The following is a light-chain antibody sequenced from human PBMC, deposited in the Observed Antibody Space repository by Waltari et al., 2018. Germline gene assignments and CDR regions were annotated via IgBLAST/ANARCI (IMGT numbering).Light chain of an antibody. CDR3: QQHRNWPIT. V-gene: IGKV3-11*01. J-gene: IGKJ5*01. Sequence: EVVLTQSPATLSLSPGERATLSCRASQNVINFLAWYQQQPGRAPRLLIYDASQRATGIPTRFSGSGSGTDFTLTISSLEPEDFAVYYCQQHRNWPITFGQGTRLDIQ. CDR1: QNVINF. CDR2: DAS.